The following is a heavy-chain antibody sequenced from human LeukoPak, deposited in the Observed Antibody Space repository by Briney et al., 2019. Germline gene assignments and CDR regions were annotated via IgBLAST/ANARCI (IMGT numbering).Heavy chain of an antibody. CDR1: GGSISSYY. Sequence: PSETLSLTCTVSGGSISSYYWSWIRQPSGKGLEWIGYIYYSGSTNYNPSLKSRVTISVDTSKNQFSLRLSSVTAADTAVYYCARRRGSGSYYYFDYWGQGTLVTVSS. CDR2: IYYSGST. D-gene: IGHD3-10*01. V-gene: IGHV4-59*08. J-gene: IGHJ4*02. CDR3: ARRRGSGSYYYFDY.